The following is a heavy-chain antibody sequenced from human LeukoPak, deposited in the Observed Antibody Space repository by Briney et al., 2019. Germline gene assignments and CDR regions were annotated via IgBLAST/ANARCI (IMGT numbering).Heavy chain of an antibody. CDR2: TYYRTKWYY. CDR3: ARGAHGSYVSVFDT. J-gene: IGHJ5*02. Sequence: SQTLSLTCAISGDGVSNTGASWNWIRQSPSRGLEWLGRTYYRTKWYYDYAVSVQSRSTINADTSKNQVSLQLNSVTPQDTALYFCARGAHGSYVSVFDTWGQGTLATVSS. CDR1: GDGVSNTGAS. D-gene: IGHD5/OR15-5a*01. V-gene: IGHV6-1*01.